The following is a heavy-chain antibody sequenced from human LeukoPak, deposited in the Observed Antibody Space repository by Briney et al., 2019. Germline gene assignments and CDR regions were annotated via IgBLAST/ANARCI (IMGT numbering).Heavy chain of an antibody. D-gene: IGHD1-26*01. J-gene: IGHJ4*02. CDR1: GYTFTSYG. V-gene: IGHV1-8*01. CDR2: MNPNSGNT. CDR3: ARGRGLGGATLYYFDY. Sequence: ASVKVSCKASGYTFTSYGINWVRQATGQGLEWMGWMNPNSGNTGYAQKFQDRVTMTRNTSISTAYMELSSLRSEDTAVYYCARGRGLGGATLYYFDYWGQGTLVTVSS.